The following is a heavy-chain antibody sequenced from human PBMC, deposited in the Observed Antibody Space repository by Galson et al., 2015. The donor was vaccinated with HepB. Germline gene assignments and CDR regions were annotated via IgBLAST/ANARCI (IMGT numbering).Heavy chain of an antibody. D-gene: IGHD1-26*01. V-gene: IGHV3-49*03. CDR1: GFTFGDYA. Sequence: SLRLSCAASGFTFGDYAMSWFRQAPGKGLEWVGFIRSKAYGGTTAYAASVKGRFTISRDDSKSSAYLQMNSLKTEDTAVYYCTRGTQWELHWFDPWGQGTLVTVSS. CDR2: IRSKAYGGTT. J-gene: IGHJ5*02. CDR3: TRGTQWELHWFDP.